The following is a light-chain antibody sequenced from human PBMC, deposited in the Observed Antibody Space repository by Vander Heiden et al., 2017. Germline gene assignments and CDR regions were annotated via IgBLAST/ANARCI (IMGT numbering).Light chain of an antibody. J-gene: IGKJ4*01. V-gene: IGKV4-1*01. CDR3: QQYYSTPLT. CDR1: QTILYSSNNKNY. Sequence: IEMTQSPDSVAVSLGERATIYCKSSQTILYSSNNKNYLAWYQQKPGQPPKLLIYWASTRDSGVPDRFSGSGSGTDFTLTISSLQAEDVAVYYCQQYYSTPLTFGGGTKVEIK. CDR2: WAS.